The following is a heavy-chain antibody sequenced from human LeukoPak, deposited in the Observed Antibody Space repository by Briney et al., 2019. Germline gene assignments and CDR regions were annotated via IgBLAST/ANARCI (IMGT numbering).Heavy chain of an antibody. CDR3: AREDAGGTYSFDY. Sequence: GGSLRLSCAVSGFTVGSNFMSWVRQAPEKGPEWVSVIYTSGITYYADSVRGRFTIPRDNSKNTLYLQMDSLTAEDTAVYYCAREDAGGTYSFDYWGQGTLVTVSS. J-gene: IGHJ4*02. CDR2: IYTSGIT. D-gene: IGHD1-26*01. CDR1: GFTVGSNF. V-gene: IGHV3-66*01.